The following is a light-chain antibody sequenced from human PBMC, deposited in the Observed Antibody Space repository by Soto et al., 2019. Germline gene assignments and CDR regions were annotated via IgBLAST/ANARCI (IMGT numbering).Light chain of an antibody. J-gene: IGKJ4*01. CDR3: QQYGSSPRT. CDR1: QSVSSSC. CDR2: GAS. Sequence: EIVLTQSPATLSLSPGERATLSCRASQSVSSSCLACYQQKPGQAPRLLIYGASSRATGIPDRFSGSGSGTDFTLTISRLEPEDFAVYYCQQYGSSPRTFGGGTKVEIK. V-gene: IGKV3-20*01.